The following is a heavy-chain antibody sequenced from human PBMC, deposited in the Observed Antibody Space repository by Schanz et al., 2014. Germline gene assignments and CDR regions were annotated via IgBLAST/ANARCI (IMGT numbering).Heavy chain of an antibody. V-gene: IGHV4-34*01. Sequence: QVQLQQWGAGLLKPSETLSLTCAVYGGSFSGYYWSWIRQPPGKGLEWIAEINHGGSTNYNPSLKSRVTISVDTSKNHFSRKLRSLTAADTAVYYCARDATWRLDLWGRGTLVTVSS. D-gene: IGHD5-12*01. J-gene: IGHJ2*01. CDR1: GGSFSGYY. CDR3: ARDATWRLDL. CDR2: INHGGST.